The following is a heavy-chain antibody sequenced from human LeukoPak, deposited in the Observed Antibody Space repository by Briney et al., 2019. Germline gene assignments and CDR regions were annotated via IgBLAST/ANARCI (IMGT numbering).Heavy chain of an antibody. CDR2: ISSDGSIL. D-gene: IGHD6-19*01. J-gene: IGHJ4*02. CDR1: GFSFSSYW. CDR3: ARPAVAGLRAGGYDY. Sequence: GGSLRLSCAASGFSFSSYWMHWVRQAPGKGLVWVSRISSDGSILNYADSVKGRFTISRDNAKNTLYLQMNSLRAEDTAVYYCARPAVAGLRAGGYDYWGQGTLVTVSS. V-gene: IGHV3-74*01.